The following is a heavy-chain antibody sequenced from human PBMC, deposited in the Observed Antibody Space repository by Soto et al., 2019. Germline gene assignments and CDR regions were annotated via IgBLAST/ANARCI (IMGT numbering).Heavy chain of an antibody. J-gene: IGHJ5*02. CDR3: AREGAARHSNWFDP. Sequence: QVQLVQSGAEVKKPGSSVKVSCKASGGTISSYTISWVRQAPGQGLEWMGRIIPILGIANYAQKFQGRFTSTADKTTSTAYRELSSLRSEDTAVYYCAREGAARHSNWFDPWGQGALVTVSS. CDR2: IIPILGIA. V-gene: IGHV1-69*08. D-gene: IGHD6-6*01. CDR1: GGTISSYT.